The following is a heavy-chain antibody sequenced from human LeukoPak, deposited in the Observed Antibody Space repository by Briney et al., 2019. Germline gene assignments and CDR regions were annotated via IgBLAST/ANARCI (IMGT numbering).Heavy chain of an antibody. V-gene: IGHV1-69*13. CDR3: ARVGADFDFWSGYYKRGRWFDP. J-gene: IGHJ5*02. D-gene: IGHD3-3*01. Sequence: GASVKVSCKASGGTFSSYAISWVRQAPGQGLEWMGGIIPIFGTANYAQKFQGRVTITADESTSTAYMELSSLRSEDTALYYCARVGADFDFWSGYYKRGRWFDPWGQGTLVTVSS. CDR2: IIPIFGTA. CDR1: GGTFSSYA.